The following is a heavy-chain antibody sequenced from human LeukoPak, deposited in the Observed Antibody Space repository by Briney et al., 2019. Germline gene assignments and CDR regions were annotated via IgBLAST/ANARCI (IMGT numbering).Heavy chain of an antibody. CDR1: GGSFSRYF. Sequence: SETLSLTCTVSGGSFSRYFWTWIRQTPGKGLEWIGYIDHSGSTNYSPSLQSRVTISIDTSKNQFSLKLNSVTAADTAVYYCARDYPDYYDSSGYSPNWFDPWGQGTLVTVSS. J-gene: IGHJ5*02. V-gene: IGHV4-59*01. CDR3: ARDYPDYYDSSGYSPNWFDP. D-gene: IGHD3-22*01. CDR2: IDHSGST.